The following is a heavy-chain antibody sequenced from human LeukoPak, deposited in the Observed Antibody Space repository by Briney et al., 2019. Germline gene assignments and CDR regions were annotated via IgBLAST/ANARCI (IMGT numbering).Heavy chain of an antibody. J-gene: IGHJ6*02. CDR2: IKQDGSEK. D-gene: IGHD5-18*01. CDR3: ARGSRGYSYGLYYYYGMDV. CDR1: GFTFSSYW. Sequence: GGSLRLSCAASGFTFSSYWMSWVRQAPGKGLEWVANIKQDGSEKYYVDSVKGRFTISRDNAKNSLYLQMNSMSAEDTAVYYCARGSRGYSYGLYYYYGMDVWGQGTTVTVYS. V-gene: IGHV3-7*04.